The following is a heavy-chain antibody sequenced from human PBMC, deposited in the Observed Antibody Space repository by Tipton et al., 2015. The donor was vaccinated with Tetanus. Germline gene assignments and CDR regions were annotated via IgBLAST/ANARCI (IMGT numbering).Heavy chain of an antibody. CDR1: GFTFSSYA. V-gene: IGHV3-21*01. D-gene: IGHD6-25*01. CDR2: ISSTTAYI. CDR3: ASGSALDY. Sequence: GSLRLSCSASGFTFSSYAMSWIRQAPGKGLEWLSSISSTTAYIYYADSLKGRFTISRDNAKNSLYLQMNSLRAEDTAVYYCASGSALDYWGQGTLVTVSS. J-gene: IGHJ4*02.